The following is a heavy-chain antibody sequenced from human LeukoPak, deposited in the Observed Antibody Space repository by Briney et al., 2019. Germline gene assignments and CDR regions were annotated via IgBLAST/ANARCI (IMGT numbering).Heavy chain of an antibody. Sequence: GRSLRLSCAASGFTFSSYAMHWVRQAPGKGLEWVAVISYDGSNKYYADSVKGRFTISRDNSKNTLYLQMNSLRAEDTAVYYCARSRAGVWYFDYWGQGTLVTASS. D-gene: IGHD3-10*01. CDR1: GFTFSSYA. J-gene: IGHJ4*02. V-gene: IGHV3-30*04. CDR3: ARSRAGVWYFDY. CDR2: ISYDGSNK.